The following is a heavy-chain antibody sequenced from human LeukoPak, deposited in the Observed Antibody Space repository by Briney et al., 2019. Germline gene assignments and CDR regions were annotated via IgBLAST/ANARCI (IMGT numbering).Heavy chain of an antibody. V-gene: IGHV3-33*01. CDR3: AREYRQWLADDAFDI. J-gene: IGHJ3*02. D-gene: IGHD6-19*01. CDR1: GFTFSSYG. Sequence: GRSLRLSCAASGFTFSSYGMHWVRQAPGKGLEWVAVIWYDGSNKYYADSVKGRFTISGDNSKNTLYLQMNSLRAEDTAVYYCAREYRQWLADDAFDIWGQGTMVTVSS. CDR2: IWYDGSNK.